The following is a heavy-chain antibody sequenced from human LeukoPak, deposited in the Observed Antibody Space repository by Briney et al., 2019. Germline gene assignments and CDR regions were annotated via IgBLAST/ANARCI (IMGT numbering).Heavy chain of an antibody. D-gene: IGHD3-3*01. CDR3: ARDTGKSGYPDY. Sequence: SETLSLTCTVSGGSISSYYWSWIRQPAGKAPEWIGRIYSSGIINYNPSLKSRATMSLDNSKNQLSLKLSYVTAADTAVYYCARDTGKSGYPDYWGQGTLVTVSS. J-gene: IGHJ4*02. CDR1: GGSISSYY. V-gene: IGHV4-4*07. CDR2: IYSSGII.